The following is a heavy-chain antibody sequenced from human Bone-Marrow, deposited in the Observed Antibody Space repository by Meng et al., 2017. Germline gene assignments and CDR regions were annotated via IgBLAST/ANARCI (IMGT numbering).Heavy chain of an antibody. CDR3: ARDLFRGSAAGTSWYAFDI. V-gene: IGHV4-38-2*02. CDR2: IHHSGST. Sequence: SETLSLTCAVSGYSISTGYYWGWIRQPPGKGLEWIGSIHHSGSTYNNPSLKSRVTISVDTSKNQFSLNLRSVTAADTAVYYCARDLFRGSAAGTSWYAFDIWGQGTMVTVSS. D-gene: IGHD6-13*01. J-gene: IGHJ3*02. CDR1: GYSISTGYY.